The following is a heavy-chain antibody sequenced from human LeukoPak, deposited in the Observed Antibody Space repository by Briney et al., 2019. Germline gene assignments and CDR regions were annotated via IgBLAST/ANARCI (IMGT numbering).Heavy chain of an antibody. V-gene: IGHV3-30*18. CDR3: AKGGYCSGGSCYDDY. Sequence: GGSLRLSCEASGFTFSIYGMHWVRQAPGKGLDWVAVISYDGSNDYYADSVKGRFTISRDNSKNTLYLQMNSLRAEDTALYYCAKGGYCSGGSCYDDYWGQGTLVTVSS. D-gene: IGHD2-15*01. CDR1: GFTFSIYG. J-gene: IGHJ4*02. CDR2: ISYDGSND.